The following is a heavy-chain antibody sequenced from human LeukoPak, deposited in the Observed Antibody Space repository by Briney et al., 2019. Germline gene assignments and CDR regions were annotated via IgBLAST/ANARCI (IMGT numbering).Heavy chain of an antibody. CDR3: ARVPTRSGGWFDP. V-gene: IGHV1-2*02. J-gene: IGHJ5*02. D-gene: IGHD6-25*01. CDR1: GYTFTGYY. Sequence: ALVKVSCKASGYTFTGYYMHWVRQAPGQGLEWMGWINPNSGGTNYAQKFQGRDTMTRDTSISTAYMELSRLRSDDTAVYYCARVPTRSGGWFDPWGQGTLVTVSS. CDR2: INPNSGGT.